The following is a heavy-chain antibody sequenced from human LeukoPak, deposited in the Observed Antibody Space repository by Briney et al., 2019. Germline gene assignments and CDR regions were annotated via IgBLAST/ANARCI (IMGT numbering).Heavy chain of an antibody. Sequence: GGSLRLSCAASGFTFSDYGMHWVRQAPGNGREWVAVISYHGNSKYYADSVKGRFTISRDNSNNTVYLQMNGLRGEDTAVYYCAKDVYHSVTMVRGLNYGMDVWGQGTTVTVS. CDR1: GFTFSDYG. J-gene: IGHJ6*02. CDR3: AKDVYHSVTMVRGLNYGMDV. CDR2: ISYHGNSK. D-gene: IGHD3-10*01. V-gene: IGHV3-30*18.